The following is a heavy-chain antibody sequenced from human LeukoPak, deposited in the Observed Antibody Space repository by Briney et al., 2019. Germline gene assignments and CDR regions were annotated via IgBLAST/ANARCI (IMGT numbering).Heavy chain of an antibody. J-gene: IGHJ4*02. CDR2: IYTSGST. CDR3: ARDRLDYGVDY. D-gene: IGHD4-17*01. V-gene: IGHV4-4*07. CDR1: GGSISSYY. Sequence: SETLSLTCTVSGGSISSYYWSWIRQPAGKGPEWIGRIYTSGSTYYNPSLKSRVTISVDTSKNQFSLKLSSVTAADTAVYYCARDRLDYGVDYWGQGTLVTVSS.